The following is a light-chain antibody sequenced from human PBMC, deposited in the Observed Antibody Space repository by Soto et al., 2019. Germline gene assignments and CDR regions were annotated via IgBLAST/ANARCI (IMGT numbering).Light chain of an antibody. Sequence: DIVLTQSPLSLPVTPGEPASISCRSSQSLLHSNGYNYLVWYLQRPGQSPQLLIYSGSNRASGVPDRFSGSGSGTDFTLTISRVEAEDVGVYYCMQARQTPPWTFGPGTRVDMK. J-gene: IGKJ1*01. V-gene: IGKV2-28*01. CDR2: SGS. CDR1: QSLLHSNGYNY. CDR3: MQARQTPPWT.